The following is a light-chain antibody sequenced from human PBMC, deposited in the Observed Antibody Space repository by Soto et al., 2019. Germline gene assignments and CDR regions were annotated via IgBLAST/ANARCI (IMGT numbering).Light chain of an antibody. V-gene: IGLV2-11*01. J-gene: IGLJ2*01. Sequence: QSALTQPRSVSGSPGQSVTFSCTGTSSDVGYYNYVSWYQHHPGKAPKLMIYDVSERPSGVPDRFSGSKSGNTASLTISGLQAEDEADYYCCSYAGSYSHVVFGGGTQLTVL. CDR2: DVS. CDR1: SSDVGYYNY. CDR3: CSYAGSYSHVV.